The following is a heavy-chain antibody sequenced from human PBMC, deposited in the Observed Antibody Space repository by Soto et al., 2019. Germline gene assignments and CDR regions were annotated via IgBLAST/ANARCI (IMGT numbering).Heavy chain of an antibody. D-gene: IGHD3-16*01. CDR2: IYYSGST. J-gene: IGHJ6*02. CDR3: ARMDYGLGEYYGMDV. Sequence: SETLSLTCTVSGGSISSYYWSWIRQPPGKGLEWIGYIYYSGSTNYNPSLKSRVTISVDTSKNQFSLKLSSVTAADTAVYYCARMDYGLGEYYGMDVWGQGTTVTVSS. V-gene: IGHV4-59*01. CDR1: GGSISSYY.